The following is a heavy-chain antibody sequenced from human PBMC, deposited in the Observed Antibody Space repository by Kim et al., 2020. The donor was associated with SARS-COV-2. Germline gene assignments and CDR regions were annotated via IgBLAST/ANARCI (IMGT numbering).Heavy chain of an antibody. CDR2: IKQDGSEK. D-gene: IGHD3-22*01. J-gene: IGHJ5*02. V-gene: IGHV3-7*01. CDR1: GFTFSSYW. Sequence: GGSLRLSCAASGFTFSSYWMSWVRQAPGKGLEWVANIKQDGSEKYYVDSVKGRFTISRDNAKNSLYLQMNSLRAEDTAVYYCARDGVYYDSPNWFDPWGQGTLVTVSS. CDR3: ARDGVYYDSPNWFDP.